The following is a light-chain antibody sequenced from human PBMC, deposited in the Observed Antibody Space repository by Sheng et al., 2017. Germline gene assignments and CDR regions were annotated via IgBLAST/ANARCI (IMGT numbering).Light chain of an antibody. Sequence: DIQMTQSPSSLSASVGDRVTIACRASQSINTYLNWYQQQPGKAPKLLIYTASRLQSGVPSRFSGSGSGTDFTLTISSLQPEDFATYYCQQSHKTPLTFGGGPRWTSN. V-gene: IGKV1-39*01. CDR3: QQSHKTPLT. J-gene: IGKJ4*01. CDR2: TAS. CDR1: QSINTY.